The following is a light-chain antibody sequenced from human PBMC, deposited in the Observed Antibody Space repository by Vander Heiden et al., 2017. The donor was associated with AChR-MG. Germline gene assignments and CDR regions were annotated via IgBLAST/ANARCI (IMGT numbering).Light chain of an antibody. J-gene: IGKJ2*01. Sequence: DIVMTQSPDSLAVSLGERATINCKSSQSVLYSSNNKRYLAWYQQKPGQPPKLLIYWASTRESGVPDRFSGSGSGTDFTLTISSLQAEDVAVYYCQQEDSTPYTFGQRTKLEIK. CDR1: QSVLYSSNNKRY. V-gene: IGKV4-1*01. CDR3: QQEDSTPYT. CDR2: WAS.